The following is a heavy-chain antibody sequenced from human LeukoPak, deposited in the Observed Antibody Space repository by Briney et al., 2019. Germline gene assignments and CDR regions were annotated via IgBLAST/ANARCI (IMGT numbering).Heavy chain of an antibody. D-gene: IGHD2-2*01. Sequence: SETLSLTCTVSGGSISSSSYYWGWIRQPPGKGLEWIGSIYYSGSTYYNPSLKSRVTISVDTSKNQFSLKLSSVTAADTAVYYCARLVVPAAMGHGLDYWGQGTMVTVSS. CDR1: GGSISSSSYY. CDR2: IYYSGST. CDR3: ARLVVPAAMGHGLDY. J-gene: IGHJ4*02. V-gene: IGHV4-39*01.